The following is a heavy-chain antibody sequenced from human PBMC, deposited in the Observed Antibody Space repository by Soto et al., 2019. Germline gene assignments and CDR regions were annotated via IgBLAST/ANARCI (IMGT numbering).Heavy chain of an antibody. V-gene: IGHV1-18*01. CDR1: GYTFTSYG. J-gene: IGHJ6*03. D-gene: IGHD3-3*01. CDR2: ISAYNGNT. Sequence: QVQLVQSGAEVKKPWASVKVSCKSSGYTFTSYGITWVRQAPGQGLEWMGWISAYNGNTNYAQKLQGRVTMTTDTSTSTASIELRSLRSDDTAVYYCARALSTYYDFWSGYPTNYYMDVWGKGTTVTVSS. CDR3: ARALSTYYDFWSGYPTNYYMDV.